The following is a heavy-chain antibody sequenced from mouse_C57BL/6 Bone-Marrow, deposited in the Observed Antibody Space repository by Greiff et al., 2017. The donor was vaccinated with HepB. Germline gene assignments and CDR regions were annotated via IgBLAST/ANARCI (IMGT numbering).Heavy chain of an antibody. D-gene: IGHD1-1*01. V-gene: IGHV1-80*01. Sequence: VKVVESGAELVKPGASVKISCKASGYAFSSYWMNWVKQRPGKGLEWIGQIYPGDGDTNYNGKFKGKATLTADKSSSTAYMQLSSLTSEDSAVYFCARGGIYYSYFDYWGQGTTLTVSS. CDR1: GYAFSSYW. CDR2: IYPGDGDT. CDR3: ARGGIYYSYFDY. J-gene: IGHJ2*01.